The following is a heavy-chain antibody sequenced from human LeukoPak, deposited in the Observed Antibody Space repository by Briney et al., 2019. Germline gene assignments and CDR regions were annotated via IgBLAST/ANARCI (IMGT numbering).Heavy chain of an antibody. J-gene: IGHJ3*02. Sequence: GGSLRLSCAASGFTFSSYELYWVRQAPGKGLEWISYISSSSTTKKYADSVRGRFTISRDDAGESLYLQMNSLRAEDTAIYYCGASRQYVGAFDIWGQGTLVTVSS. CDR1: GFTFSSYE. CDR3: GASRQYVGAFDI. V-gene: IGHV3-48*03. D-gene: IGHD3-16*01. CDR2: ISSSSTTK.